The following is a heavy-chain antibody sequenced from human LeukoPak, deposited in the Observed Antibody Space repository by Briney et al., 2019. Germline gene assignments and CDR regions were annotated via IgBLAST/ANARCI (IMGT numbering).Heavy chain of an antibody. D-gene: IGHD3-10*01. Sequence: ASVKVSCKASGYTFTGYYMHWVRQAPGQGLEWMGWINPNSGGTNYAQKFQGRVTMTRDTSISTAYVELSRLRSDDTAVYYCATMVRGVIIGYFDYWGQGTLVTVSS. J-gene: IGHJ4*02. CDR1: GYTFTGYY. CDR2: INPNSGGT. V-gene: IGHV1-2*02. CDR3: ATMVRGVIIGYFDY.